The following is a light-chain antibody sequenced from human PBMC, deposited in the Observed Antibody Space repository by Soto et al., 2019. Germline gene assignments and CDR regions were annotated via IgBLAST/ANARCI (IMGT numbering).Light chain of an antibody. Sequence: DGRMTQSPSSLSASVGDSVTISCRASQDIAGYLAWFQQNPGKAPRSRIFSASTLPSGLPSRFRGSASGTDFPLTITNLQPEEFASYSCQRYNHLPLPFRGGTRVEIQ. V-gene: IGKV1-16*01. CDR2: SAS. CDR1: QDIAGY. J-gene: IGKJ4*01. CDR3: QRYNHLPLP.